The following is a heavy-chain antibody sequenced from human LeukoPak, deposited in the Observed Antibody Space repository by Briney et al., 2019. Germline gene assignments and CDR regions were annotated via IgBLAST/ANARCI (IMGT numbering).Heavy chain of an antibody. CDR1: GFTFSSYS. Sequence: GGSLRLSCAASGFTFSSYSMNWVRQAPGKGLEWVSSISSSSSYIYYADSVKGRFTIPRDNAKNSLYLQMNSLRAEDTAVYYCAREVDCSSTSCYALWFDPWGQGTLVTVSS. CDR2: ISSSSSYI. V-gene: IGHV3-21*01. D-gene: IGHD2-2*01. J-gene: IGHJ5*02. CDR3: AREVDCSSTSCYALWFDP.